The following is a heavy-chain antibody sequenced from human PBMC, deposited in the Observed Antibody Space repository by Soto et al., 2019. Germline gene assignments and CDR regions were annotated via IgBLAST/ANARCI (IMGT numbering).Heavy chain of an antibody. J-gene: IGHJ3*01. CDR3: ARDGGVVVAVDAFDV. Sequence: EVHLVESGGGVVRPGGSLRLSCAASGFTFDDHGMTWVRQAPGKGLEWVSGITWNGATTGYADSVKGRFTISRDNAKNSLYLQMNSLRVEDTALYYCARDGGVVVAVDAFDVWDQGTMVTVSS. V-gene: IGHV3-20*04. CDR1: GFTFDDHG. CDR2: ITWNGATT. D-gene: IGHD6-19*01.